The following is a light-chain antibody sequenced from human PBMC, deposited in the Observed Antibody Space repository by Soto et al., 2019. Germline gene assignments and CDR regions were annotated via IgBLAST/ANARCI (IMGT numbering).Light chain of an antibody. Sequence: DIQMTQSPSTLSASVGDTVTITCRASQTISGWLAWYQQKPGKAPKLLIYRTSTLENGVPSRFSGSGFGTEFNLSISSLPSDDSATYWCQHYNPYSLKWTCGQGTRVEIK. J-gene: IGKJ1*01. CDR1: QTISGW. V-gene: IGKV1-5*03. CDR3: QHYNPYSLKWT. CDR2: RTS.